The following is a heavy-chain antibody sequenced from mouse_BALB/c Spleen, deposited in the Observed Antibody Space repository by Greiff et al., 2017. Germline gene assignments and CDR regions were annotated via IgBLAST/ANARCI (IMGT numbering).Heavy chain of an antibody. CDR3: AREDYGNWFAY. V-gene: IGHV1-7*01. CDR1: GYTFTSYW. Sequence: VKLMESGAELAKPGASVKMSCKASGYTFTSYWMHWVKQRPGQGLEWIGYINPSTGYTEYNQKFKDKATLTADKSSSTAYMQLSSLTSEDSAVYYCAREDYGNWFAYWGQGTLVTVSA. D-gene: IGHD2-1*01. CDR2: INPSTGYT. J-gene: IGHJ3*01.